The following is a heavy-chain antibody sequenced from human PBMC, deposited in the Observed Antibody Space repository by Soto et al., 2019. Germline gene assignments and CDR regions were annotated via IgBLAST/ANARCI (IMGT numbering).Heavy chain of an antibody. J-gene: IGHJ3*02. CDR1: GFTFSSYA. Sequence: EVQLVESGGGLVKPGGSLRLSCAASGFTFSSYAMNWVREAAGKGLEWVSCISSSSTYIYYADSVKGRFTISRDNAKNSLYLQMNRLRVEDTAVLYYAGGTTWQHAFDIWGQRIIVTVS. CDR3: AGGTTWQHAFDI. CDR2: ISSSSTYI. D-gene: IGHD1-7*01. V-gene: IGHV3-21*01.